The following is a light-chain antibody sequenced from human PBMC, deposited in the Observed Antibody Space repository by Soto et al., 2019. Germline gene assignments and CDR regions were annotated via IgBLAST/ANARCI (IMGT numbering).Light chain of an antibody. CDR1: QSVSSSY. CDR3: QQSYSTSWT. J-gene: IGKJ1*01. CDR2: GAS. V-gene: IGKV3-20*01. Sequence: EIVLTQSTGTLSLSPGERATLSCRASQSVSSSYLAWYQQKPGQAPRLLIYGASNRATGIPDRFSGSGSGTDFTLTISSLQPEDFATYYCQQSYSTSWTFGQGTKVDIK.